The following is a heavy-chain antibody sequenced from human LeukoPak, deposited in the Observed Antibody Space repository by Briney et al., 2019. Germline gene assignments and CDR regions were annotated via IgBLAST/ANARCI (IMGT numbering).Heavy chain of an antibody. J-gene: IGHJ3*02. CDR3: ARHEAVAGTYAFDI. V-gene: IGHV4-39*01. CDR1: GGSISSSSYY. D-gene: IGHD6-19*01. Sequence: SSETLSLTCTVSGGSISSSSYYWGWIRQPPGKGLEWIGSIYYSGSTYYNPSLKSRVTISVDTSKNQFSLKLSSVTAADTAVYYCARHEAVAGTYAFDIWGQGTMVTVSS. CDR2: IYYSGST.